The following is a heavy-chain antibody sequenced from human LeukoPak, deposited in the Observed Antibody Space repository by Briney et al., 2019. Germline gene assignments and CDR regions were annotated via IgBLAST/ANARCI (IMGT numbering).Heavy chain of an antibody. D-gene: IGHD3-16*01. CDR1: GFIFGSYA. J-gene: IGHJ4*02. CDR2: LRGNGDT. Sequence: GSLRLSCAASGFIFGSYAMSWVREAPARGLEWVSSLRGNGDTFYADSVKGRFTLSRDESRNTVYLHLNELRVEDTAVYYCAKASWVSTADAVLWGQGTVVTVSS. CDR3: AKASWVSTADAVL. V-gene: IGHV3-23*01.